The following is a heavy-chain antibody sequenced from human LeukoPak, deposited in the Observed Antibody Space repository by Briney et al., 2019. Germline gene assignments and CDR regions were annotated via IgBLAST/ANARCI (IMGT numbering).Heavy chain of an antibody. J-gene: IGHJ3*02. V-gene: IGHV4-59*08. D-gene: IGHD1-26*01. CDR1: GVSISSYY. CDR3: ARHRSPYDAFDI. Sequence: SETLSLTCTVSGVSISSYYWSWIRQPPGKGLEWIGYIYYSGSTNYNPSLKSRVTISVDTSKNQFSLKLNSVTAADTAVYYCARHRSPYDAFDIWGQGTLLTVSS. CDR2: IYYSGST.